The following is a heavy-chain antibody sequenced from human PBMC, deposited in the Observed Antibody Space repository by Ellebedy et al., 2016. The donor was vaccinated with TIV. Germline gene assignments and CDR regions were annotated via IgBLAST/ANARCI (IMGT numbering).Heavy chain of an antibody. CDR1: GSSITGYY. D-gene: IGHD3-22*01. CDR2: LYHGGDT. CDR3: ARGKVVNY. J-gene: IGHJ4*02. Sequence: MPSETLSLTCTVSGSSITGYYWIWIRQSPGKGLEWMGYLYHGGDTTYNPSLKSRVTISLDKSKNQITLSLRSVTAADTAVYVCARGKVVNYWGQGTLVTVSS. V-gene: IGHV4-59*01.